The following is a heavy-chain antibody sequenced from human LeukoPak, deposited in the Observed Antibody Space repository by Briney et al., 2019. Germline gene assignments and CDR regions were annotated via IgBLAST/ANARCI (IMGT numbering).Heavy chain of an antibody. D-gene: IGHD5-18*01. Sequence: SVKVSCKASGGTFSSYAISRVRQAPGQGLEWMGGIIPIFGTANYAQKFQGRVTITADESTSTAYMELSSLRSDDTAVYYCATRGNTAMAPDAYYYYYYGMDVWGKGTTVTVSS. J-gene: IGHJ6*04. CDR2: IIPIFGTA. V-gene: IGHV1-69*13. CDR3: ATRGNTAMAPDAYYYYYYGMDV. CDR1: GGTFSSYA.